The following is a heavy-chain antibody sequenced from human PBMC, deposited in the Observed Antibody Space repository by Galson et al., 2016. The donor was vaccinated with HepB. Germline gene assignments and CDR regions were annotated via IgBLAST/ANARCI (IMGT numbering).Heavy chain of an antibody. V-gene: IGHV1-3*01. J-gene: IGHJ5*02. CDR3: ARRERRDCSAGSCYRGLSYWFDP. Sequence: SVKVSCKASGYRFTDYVMHWVRQAPGQSLEWMGWINGGNGYTKYAQKFQDRVTITRDTSASTAYMEVTTLRSEDTAVYYCARRERRDCSAGSCYRGLSYWFDPWGQGTLVIVSS. D-gene: IGHD2-15*01. CDR2: INGGNGYT. CDR1: GYRFTDYV.